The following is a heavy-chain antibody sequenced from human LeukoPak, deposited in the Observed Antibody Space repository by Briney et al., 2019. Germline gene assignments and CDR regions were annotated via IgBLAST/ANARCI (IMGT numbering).Heavy chain of an antibody. D-gene: IGHD1-26*01. V-gene: IGHV3-33*08. CDR1: GFTFSSYG. CDR3: AREGRSGSYLIDY. CDR2: IWYDGSNK. Sequence: GGSLRLSCAASGFTFSSYGMHWVRQAPGKGLEWVAVIWYDGSNKYYADSVKGRFTISRDNSKNTLYLQMNSLRAEDTAVYYCAREGRSGSYLIDYWGQGTLVTVSS. J-gene: IGHJ4*02.